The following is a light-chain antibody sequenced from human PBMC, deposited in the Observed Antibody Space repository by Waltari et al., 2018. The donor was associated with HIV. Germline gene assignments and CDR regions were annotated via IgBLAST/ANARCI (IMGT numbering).Light chain of an antibody. CDR3: ASWDDRLNGWV. CDR1: HSHIGTNA. J-gene: IGLJ3*02. V-gene: IGLV1-36*01. CDR2: YND. Sequence: QSVLTQPPSLSEAPRQRVTISCSGSHSHIGTNAVNWYQQLPGKAPKLLIYYNDLLPSGVSDRFSGSRSGTSASLAISGLQSEDEAHYYCASWDDRLNGWVFGGGTQLTVL.